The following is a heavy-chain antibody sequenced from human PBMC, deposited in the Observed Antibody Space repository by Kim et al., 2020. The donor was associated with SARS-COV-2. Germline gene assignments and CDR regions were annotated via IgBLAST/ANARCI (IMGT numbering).Heavy chain of an antibody. CDR2: IYYSGST. CDR3: ARDLGFCSSTSCYTYYYYYGMDA. D-gene: IGHD2-2*01. CDR1: GGSISSGGYY. V-gene: IGHV4-31*03. J-gene: IGHJ6*02. Sequence: SETLSLTCTVSGGSISSGGYYWSWIRQHPGKGLEWIGYIYYSGSTYYNPSLKSRVTISVDTSKNQSSLKLSSVTAADTAVYYCARDLGFCSSTSCYTYYYYYGMDAWGQGTTVTVSS.